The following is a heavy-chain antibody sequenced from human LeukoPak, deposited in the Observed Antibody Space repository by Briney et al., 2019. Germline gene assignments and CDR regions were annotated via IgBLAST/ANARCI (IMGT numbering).Heavy chain of an antibody. CDR3: ARGRGGDGYNWLCYFDY. V-gene: IGHV3-30*03. J-gene: IGHJ4*02. CDR2: ISYDGSNK. Sequence: PGGSLRLSCAASGFTFSTYAMSWVRQAPGKGLEWVAVISYDGSNKYYADSVKGRFTISRDNSKNTLYLQMNSLRSEDTAVYYCARGRGGDGYNWLCYFDYWGQGTLVTVSP. CDR1: GFTFSTYA. D-gene: IGHD5-24*01.